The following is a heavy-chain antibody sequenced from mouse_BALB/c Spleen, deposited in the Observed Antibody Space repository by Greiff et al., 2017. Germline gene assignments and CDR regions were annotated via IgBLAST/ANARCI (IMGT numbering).Heavy chain of an antibody. J-gene: IGHJ3*01. CDR3: GVLQGPAY. CDR1: GFTFSDYY. V-gene: IGHV5-4*02. CDR2: ISDGGSYT. D-gene: IGHD1-1*01. Sequence: EVMLVESGGGLVKPGGSLKLSCAASGFTFSDYYMYWVRQTPEKRLEWVATISDGGSYTYYPDSVKGRCTISRDNDKNNLYLQMSSLKSEDTAVYYCGVLQGPAYWGQGSLVTVSA.